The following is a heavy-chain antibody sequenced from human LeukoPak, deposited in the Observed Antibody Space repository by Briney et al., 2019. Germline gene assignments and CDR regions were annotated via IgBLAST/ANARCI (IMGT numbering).Heavy chain of an antibody. V-gene: IGHV1-18*04. CDR3: ARDHPVTTDY. CDR1: GYTFTSYY. D-gene: IGHD4-17*01. J-gene: IGHJ4*02. CDR2: ISAYNGNT. Sequence: ASVKVSCKASGYTFTSYYMHWVRQAPGQGLEWMGWISAYNGNTNYAQKLQGRVTMTTDTSTSTAYMELRSLRSDDTAVYYCARDHPVTTDYWGQGTLVTVSS.